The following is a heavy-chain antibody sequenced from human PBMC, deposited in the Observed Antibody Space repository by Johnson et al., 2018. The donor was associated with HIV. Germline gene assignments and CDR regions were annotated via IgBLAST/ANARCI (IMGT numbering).Heavy chain of an antibody. D-gene: IGHD6-13*01. CDR1: KFTFNNYA. CDR3: VSARVFAPHDAFDI. Sequence: QVQLVESGGGVVQPGRSLRLSCAASKFTFNNYAIHWVRQAPGKGLEWVAVISSDGSNKYYADSVKGRFTISRDNSKNTRYLQMNSLIGEDTAVYYWVSARVFAPHDAFDIWGQVTMVTVSS. J-gene: IGHJ3*02. CDR2: ISSDGSNK. V-gene: IGHV3-30*04.